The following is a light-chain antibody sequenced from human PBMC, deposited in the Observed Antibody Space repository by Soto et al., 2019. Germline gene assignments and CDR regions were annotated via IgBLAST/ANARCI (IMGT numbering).Light chain of an antibody. CDR1: QTISSW. Sequence: DIQMTQSPSTLSGSVGDRVTITCRASQTISSWLAWYQQKPGKAPKLLIYKASTLKSGVPSRFSGSGSGTELTLTISRLQPDDFATYYCQQDHIYPWTXGQGTKVDIK. V-gene: IGKV1-5*03. J-gene: IGKJ1*01. CDR3: QQDHIYPWT. CDR2: KAS.